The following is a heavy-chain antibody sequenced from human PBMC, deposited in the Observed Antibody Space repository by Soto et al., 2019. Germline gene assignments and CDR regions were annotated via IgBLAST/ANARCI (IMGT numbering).Heavy chain of an antibody. Sequence: QVQLVESGGGVVQPGRSLRLSCAASGFTFSNYGMHWVRQAPGKGLEWVAVISYDGSNKYYADSVKGRFTISRVNSKNTLYLQMNSLRAEATAVYYCAKDLLRYFDWSPTDVWGQGTTVTVSS. V-gene: IGHV3-30*18. CDR3: AKDLLRYFDWSPTDV. CDR1: GFTFSNYG. CDR2: ISYDGSNK. D-gene: IGHD3-9*01. J-gene: IGHJ6*02.